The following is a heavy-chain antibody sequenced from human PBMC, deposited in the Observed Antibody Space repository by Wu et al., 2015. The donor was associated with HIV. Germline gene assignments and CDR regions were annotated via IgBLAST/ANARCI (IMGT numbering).Heavy chain of an antibody. J-gene: IGHJ6*02. V-gene: IGHV1-2*02. D-gene: IGHD5-18*01. CDR3: AREGVDTAMFGGFYYYYGMDV. Sequence: QVQLVQSGAEVKKPGASVKVSCKASGYTFTAYYIHWVRQAPGQGLEWMGWINPNFGGTNYAQKFQGRVTMTRDTSISTAYMELSRLRSDDTAVYYCAREGVDTAMFGGFYYYYGMDVWGQGTTVTVSS. CDR2: INPNFGGT. CDR1: GYTFTAYY.